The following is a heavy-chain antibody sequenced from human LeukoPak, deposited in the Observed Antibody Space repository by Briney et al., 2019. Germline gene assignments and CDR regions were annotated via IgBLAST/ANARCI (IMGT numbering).Heavy chain of an antibody. D-gene: IGHD3-10*01. CDR1: GFTFSDCV. CDR3: AKLRGYYGSGQQITLDY. Sequence: GGSLRLSCAASGFTFSDCVMSCVRQTPGKGLEWVSTISGSGGTTYYADSVKGRFTISRDNAKNTLYLQMDSLSVEDTAVYYCAKLRGYYGSGQQITLDYWGQGTLVTVSS. CDR2: ISGSGGTT. J-gene: IGHJ4*02. V-gene: IGHV3-23*01.